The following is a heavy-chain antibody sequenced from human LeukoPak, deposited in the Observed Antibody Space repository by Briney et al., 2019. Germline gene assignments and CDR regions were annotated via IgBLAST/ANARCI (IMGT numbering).Heavy chain of an antibody. Sequence: PGESLRLSCAASGFSFSSYRMAWVRQAPGKGLEWVSAISGNGGSTYYADSVKGRFTISRDNSENTLYLQMNSLRAEDTAVYYCAKDGSYCSSTSCRTYYYYYGMDVWGQGTTVTVSS. D-gene: IGHD2-2*01. V-gene: IGHV3-23*01. J-gene: IGHJ6*02. CDR2: ISGNGGST. CDR3: AKDGSYCSSTSCRTYYYYYGMDV. CDR1: GFSFSSYR.